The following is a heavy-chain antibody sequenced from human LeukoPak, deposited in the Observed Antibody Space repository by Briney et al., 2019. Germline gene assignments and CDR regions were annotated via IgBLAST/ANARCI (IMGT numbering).Heavy chain of an antibody. CDR1: GGSFSGYY. J-gene: IGHJ4*02. CDR2: INHSGST. Sequence: SETLSLTCAAYGGSFSGYYWSWIRQPPGKGLEWIGEINHSGSTNYNPSLKSRVTISIDTSKNQFSLKLSSVTAADTAVYYCASSCSGASCSTPTRLDYWGPGTLVTVSS. CDR3: ASSCSGASCSTPTRLDY. V-gene: IGHV4-34*01. D-gene: IGHD2-15*01.